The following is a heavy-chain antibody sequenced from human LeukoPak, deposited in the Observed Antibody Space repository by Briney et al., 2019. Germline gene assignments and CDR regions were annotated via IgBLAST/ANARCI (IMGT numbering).Heavy chain of an antibody. CDR2: ISGSGGST. Sequence: GGSLRLPCAASGFTFSSYAMSWVRQAPGNGLEWVSTISGSGGSTDYADSVKGRFTISRDNSKNTLYLQMNSLRAEDTAVYYCAKAYGSGSAPFDYWGQGTLVTVSS. D-gene: IGHD6-19*01. V-gene: IGHV3-23*01. J-gene: IGHJ4*02. CDR1: GFTFSSYA. CDR3: AKAYGSGSAPFDY.